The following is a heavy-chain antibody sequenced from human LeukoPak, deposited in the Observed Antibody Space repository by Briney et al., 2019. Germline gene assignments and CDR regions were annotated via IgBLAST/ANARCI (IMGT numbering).Heavy chain of an antibody. Sequence: GGSLRLSCAASGFTFSSYGMHWVRQAPGKGLEWVAVISYDGSNKYYADSVKGRFTISRDNSKNTLYLQMNSLRAEDTAVYYCAKDFRAILYQRTYGMDVWGQGTTVTVSS. CDR3: AKDFRAILYQRTYGMDV. CDR2: ISYDGSNK. CDR1: GFTFSSYG. V-gene: IGHV3-30*18. J-gene: IGHJ6*02. D-gene: IGHD2-8*01.